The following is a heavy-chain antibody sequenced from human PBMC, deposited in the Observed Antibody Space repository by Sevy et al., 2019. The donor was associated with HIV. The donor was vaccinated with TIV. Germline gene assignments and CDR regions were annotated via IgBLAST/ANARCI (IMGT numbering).Heavy chain of an antibody. CDR1: GFTFSSYA. J-gene: IGHJ6*02. CDR2: ISYDGSNK. D-gene: IGHD6-6*01. CDR3: ARRDEYSSSSWYYYYGMDV. V-gene: IGHV3-30*04. Sequence: GGSLRLSCAASGFTFSSYAMHWVRQAPGKGLEWVAVISYDGSNKYYADSVKGRFTISRDNSKNTRYLQMNSLRAEDTAVYYCARRDEYSSSSWYYYYGMDVWGQGTTVTVSS.